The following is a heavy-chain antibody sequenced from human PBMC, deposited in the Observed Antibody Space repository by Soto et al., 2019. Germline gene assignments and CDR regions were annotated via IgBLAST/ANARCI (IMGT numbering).Heavy chain of an antibody. D-gene: IGHD3-9*01. CDR1: GYTFTSYG. Sequence: ASVKVSCKASGYTFTSYGISWERQAPGQGLEWMGWISAYNGNTNYAQKLQGRVTMTTDTSTSTAYMELRSLRSDDTAVYYCARDSGDGGLRYVEWSTSYSCYDPWGQGTLVTVSS. V-gene: IGHV1-18*04. CDR3: ARDSGDGGLRYVEWSTSYSCYDP. CDR2: ISAYNGNT. J-gene: IGHJ5*02.